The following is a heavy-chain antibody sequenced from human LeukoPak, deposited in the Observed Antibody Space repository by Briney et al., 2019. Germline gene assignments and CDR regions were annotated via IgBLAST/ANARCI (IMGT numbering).Heavy chain of an antibody. D-gene: IGHD4-11*01. Sequence: GGSLRLSCAASGFTFDDYGMSWVRQAPGKVLEWVSGINWNGGSTGYADSVKGRFTISRDNAKNSLYLQMNSLRAEDTAVYYCANPPTVTSFDHWGQGTLVTVSS. V-gene: IGHV3-20*04. J-gene: IGHJ4*02. CDR2: INWNGGST. CDR1: GFTFDDYG. CDR3: ANPPTVTSFDH.